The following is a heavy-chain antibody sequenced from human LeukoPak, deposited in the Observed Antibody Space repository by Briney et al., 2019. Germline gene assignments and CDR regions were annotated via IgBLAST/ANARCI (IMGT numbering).Heavy chain of an antibody. V-gene: IGHV4-34*01. Sequence: SETLSLTCAVYGGSFSGYYWSWIRQPPGKGLEWIGEINHSGSTNYNPSLKSRVTISVDTSKNQFSLKLSSVTAADTAVYYCARVPRYYYDSSGYYWRRYYMDVWGKGTTVTVSS. D-gene: IGHD3-22*01. CDR2: INHSGST. CDR3: ARVPRYYYDSSGYYWRRYYMDV. J-gene: IGHJ6*03. CDR1: GGSFSGYY.